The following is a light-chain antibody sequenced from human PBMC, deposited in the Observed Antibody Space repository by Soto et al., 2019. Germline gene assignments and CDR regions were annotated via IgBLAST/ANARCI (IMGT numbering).Light chain of an antibody. V-gene: IGKV3-15*01. CDR1: QGIGNT. CDR3: QQRSNWPPLT. J-gene: IGKJ4*01. Sequence: EIVITQSPATLSVSPGEGATLSCRASQGIGNTLAWYQQKPGQTPRLLIYGASTRATGVPARFSGSGSGTDFTLTINSLQSEDFAVYYCQQRSNWPPLTFGGGTKVEIK. CDR2: GAS.